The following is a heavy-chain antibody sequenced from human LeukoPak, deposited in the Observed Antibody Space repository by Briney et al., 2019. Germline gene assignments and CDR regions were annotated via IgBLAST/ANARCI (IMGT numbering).Heavy chain of an antibody. J-gene: IGHJ6*03. CDR1: GGSISSYY. CDR2: IYYSGST. V-gene: IGHV4-39*07. CDR3: ARESTVTQFYYYYYYYMDV. D-gene: IGHD4-17*01. Sequence: SETLSLTCTVSGGSISSYYWGWIRQPPGKGLEWIGSIYYSGSTYYNPSLKSRVTISVDTSKNQFSLKLSSVTAADTAVYYCARESTVTQFYYYYYYYMDVWGKGTTVTVSS.